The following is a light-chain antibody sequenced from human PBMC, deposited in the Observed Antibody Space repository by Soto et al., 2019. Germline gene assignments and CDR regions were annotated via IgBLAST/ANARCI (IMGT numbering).Light chain of an antibody. CDR3: QQDGSSPPYT. V-gene: IGKV3-20*01. Sequence: EIVLRQSPGTLSLSPGERATLSCRASQRVGSNYVAWYQQKPGQAPGLLIYGASSRATGIQDRFTGSGSGTDVTLTISRLEPEDSVVYYCQQDGSSPPYTFGQGTNLEIK. CDR1: QRVGSNY. CDR2: GAS. J-gene: IGKJ2*01.